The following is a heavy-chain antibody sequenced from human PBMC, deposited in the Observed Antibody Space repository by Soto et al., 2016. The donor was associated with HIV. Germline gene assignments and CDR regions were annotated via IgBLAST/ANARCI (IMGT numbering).Heavy chain of an antibody. J-gene: IGHJ3*02. D-gene: IGHD2-2*01. V-gene: IGHV4-34*02. CDR3: ARPTTMTSDAFDI. CDR1: GGSFSGHY. Sequence: QVQLQQWGAGLLKPSETLSLKCAVYGGSFSGHYWSWIRQFPGQGLEWIGEITHFGRTNYNPSLKGRVSLSVDTSKNQFSLKMDSVTAADTAVYYCARPTTMTSDAFDIWGQGTLVTVSA. CDR2: ITHFGRT.